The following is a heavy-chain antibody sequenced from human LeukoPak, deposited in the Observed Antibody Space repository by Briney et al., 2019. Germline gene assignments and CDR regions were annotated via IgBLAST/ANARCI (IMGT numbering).Heavy chain of an antibody. J-gene: IGHJ6*03. CDR1: GFTFSGSA. D-gene: IGHD4-23*01. Sequence: PGGSLRLSCAASGFTFSGSAMHWVRQASGKGLEWVGRIRSKANSYATAYAASVKGRFTISRDDSKNTAYLQMNSLKTEDTAVYYCTRHSPAGGNSGNYMDVWGKGTTVTVSS. V-gene: IGHV3-73*01. CDR2: IRSKANSYAT. CDR3: TRHSPAGGNSGNYMDV.